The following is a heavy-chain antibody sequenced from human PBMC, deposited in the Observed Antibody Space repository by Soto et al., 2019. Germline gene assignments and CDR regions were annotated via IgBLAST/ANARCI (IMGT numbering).Heavy chain of an antibody. CDR2: ISAYNGNT. V-gene: IGHV1-18*01. J-gene: IGHJ4*02. Sequence: ASVKVSCKASGYTFTSYGISWVRQAPGQGLEWMGWISAYNGNTNYAQKLQGRVTMTTDTSTSTAYMELRSLRSDDTAVYYCARVDIVVVPAAMRLFDYWGQGTLVTVSS. CDR3: ARVDIVVVPAAMRLFDY. CDR1: GYTFTSYG. D-gene: IGHD2-2*01.